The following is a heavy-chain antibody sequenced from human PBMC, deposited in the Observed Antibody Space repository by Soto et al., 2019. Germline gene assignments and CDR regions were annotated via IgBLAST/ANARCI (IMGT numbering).Heavy chain of an antibody. J-gene: IGHJ6*04. CDR1: GFTFSTHA. D-gene: IGHD1-7*01. CDR2: FSGNGGNI. Sequence: GGSLRLSYVASGFTFSTHAVSWVRQATGKGLEWVSTFSGNGGNIYYAESVKGRLTISRDDSKNTQYLQKNSLGIEQKAVYYWAKDPPWTGGTLAMDFCREGTTVTVSS. CDR3: AKDPPWTGGTLAMDF. V-gene: IGHV3-23*01.